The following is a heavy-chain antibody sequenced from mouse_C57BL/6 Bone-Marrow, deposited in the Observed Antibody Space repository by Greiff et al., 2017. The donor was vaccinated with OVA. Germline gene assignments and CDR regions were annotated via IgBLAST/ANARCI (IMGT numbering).Heavy chain of an antibody. D-gene: IGHD1-1*01. Sequence: VQLKESGPVLVKPGASVKMSCKASGYTFTDYYMNWVKQSHGKSLEWIGVINPYNGGTSYNQKFKGKATLTVEKSSSTAYMELNSLTSEDSAVYYCAREDYYGSSYWYFDVWGTGTTVTVSS. V-gene: IGHV1-19*01. J-gene: IGHJ1*03. CDR1: GYTFTDYY. CDR3: AREDYYGSSYWYFDV. CDR2: INPYNGGT.